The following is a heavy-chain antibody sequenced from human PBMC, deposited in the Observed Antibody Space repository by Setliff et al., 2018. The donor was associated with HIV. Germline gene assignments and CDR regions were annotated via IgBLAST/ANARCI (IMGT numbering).Heavy chain of an antibody. Sequence: NPSETLSLTCTVSGGSISSYYWSWIRQPPGKGLEWIGYIYYSGSTNYNPSLKSRVTIAVDTPKNQFSLKLSSVTAADTAVYDGARTQRGGGGDLYLNYYYYYMDVWGKGTTVTVSS. CDR1: GGSISSYY. CDR3: ARTQRGGGGDLYLNYYYYYMDV. CDR2: IYYSGST. D-gene: IGHD3-16*01. J-gene: IGHJ6*03. V-gene: IGHV4-59*01.